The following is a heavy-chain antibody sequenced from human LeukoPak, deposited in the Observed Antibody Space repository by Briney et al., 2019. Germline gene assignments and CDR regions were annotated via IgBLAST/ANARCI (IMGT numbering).Heavy chain of an antibody. Sequence: ASVKVSCKASGYTFTSYDINWVRQATGQGLEWMGWMNPNSGNTGYAQKFQGRVTMTRNTSISTAYMELSSLRSEDTAVYYCARGRRQKGQEGIAVAKVIHWGQGTLVTVSS. D-gene: IGHD6-19*01. CDR2: MNPNSGNT. CDR3: ARGRRQKGQEGIAVAKVIH. CDR1: GYTFTSYD. V-gene: IGHV1-8*01. J-gene: IGHJ4*02.